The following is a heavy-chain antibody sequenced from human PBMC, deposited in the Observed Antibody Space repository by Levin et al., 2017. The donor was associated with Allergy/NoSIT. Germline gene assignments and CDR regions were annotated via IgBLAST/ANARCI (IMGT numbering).Heavy chain of an antibody. CDR1: GYSFTSYW. CDR3: ARQFLGKGSSWPTVDY. V-gene: IGHV5-51*01. Sequence: LGESLKISCKGSGYSFTSYWIGWVRQMPGKGLEWMGIIYPGDSDTRYSPSFQGQVTISADKSISTAYLQWSSLKASDTAMYYCARQFLGKGSSWPTVDYWGQGTLVTVSS. J-gene: IGHJ4*02. CDR2: IYPGDSDT. D-gene: IGHD6-13*01.